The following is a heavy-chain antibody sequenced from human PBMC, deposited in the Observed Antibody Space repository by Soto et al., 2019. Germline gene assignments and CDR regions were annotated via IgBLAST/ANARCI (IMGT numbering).Heavy chain of an antibody. Sequence: EVQLLESGGGLVQPGESLRLSWAASGFTFSSYAMIWVRRAPGKGLAWVSVVSGRGGSTYYVDAEKGRFTISRDNAKNTLSLQTNRLRAEDTGLYYFAESVNRHYCYTMDVWGRGTTVTLSS. CDR3: AESVNRHYCYTMDV. D-gene: IGHD4-17*01. V-gene: IGHV3-23*01. CDR2: VSGRGGST. J-gene: IGHJ6*02. CDR1: GFTFSSYA.